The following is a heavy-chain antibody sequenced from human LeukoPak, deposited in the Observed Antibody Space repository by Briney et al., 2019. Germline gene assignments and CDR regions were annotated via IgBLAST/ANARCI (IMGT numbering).Heavy chain of an antibody. V-gene: IGHV3-7*03. Sequence: GGSLRLSCAASGFTFSQYWMSWVRQAPGKGLEWVANIKQDGSEKYYVDSVKGRFTISRDNAKNSLYLQMNSLRAEDTAVYYCARDRDSNYYYYGMDVWGQGTTVTVSS. D-gene: IGHD4-11*01. CDR2: IKQDGSEK. J-gene: IGHJ6*02. CDR3: ARDRDSNYYYYGMDV. CDR1: GFTFSQYW.